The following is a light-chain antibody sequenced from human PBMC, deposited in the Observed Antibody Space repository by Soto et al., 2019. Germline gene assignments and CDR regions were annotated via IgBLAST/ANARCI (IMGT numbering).Light chain of an antibody. Sequence: DIQMTQSPSALSASVGDRVIITCRASQYISNWVAWYQQKPGKAPKLLIYDASTVESGVPSRFTGSSSGTEFTLTISSLQPDDFATYYCQQYNSFSGTFGGGTKVEIK. CDR2: DAS. V-gene: IGKV1-5*01. CDR1: QYISNW. J-gene: IGKJ4*01. CDR3: QQYNSFSGT.